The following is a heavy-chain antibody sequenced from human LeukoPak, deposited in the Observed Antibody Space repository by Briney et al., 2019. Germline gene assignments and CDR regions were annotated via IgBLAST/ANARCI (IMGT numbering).Heavy chain of an antibody. J-gene: IGHJ5*02. V-gene: IGHV3-7*01. D-gene: IGHD2-2*01. Sequence: GGSLRLSCAASGFTFSSYWMSWVRQAPGKGLEWVANIKQDGSEKYYVDSVKGRFTTSRDNAKNSLYLQMNSLRAEDTAVYYCARLGYCSSTSCRRPNNWFDPWGQGTLVTVSS. CDR1: GFTFSSYW. CDR2: IKQDGSEK. CDR3: ARLGYCSSTSCRRPNNWFDP.